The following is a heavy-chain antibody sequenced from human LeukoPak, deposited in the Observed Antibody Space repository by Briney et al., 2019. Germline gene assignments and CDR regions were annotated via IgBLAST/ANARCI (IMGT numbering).Heavy chain of an antibody. Sequence: GGSLRLSCAASGFTFSSYSMNWVRQAPGKGLEWVSSISSSSSYIYYADSVKGRFTISRDNAKNSLYLQMNSLRAEDTAVYYCARDRGYYDSSGSYYFDYWGQGTLVTVSS. D-gene: IGHD3-22*01. CDR1: GFTFSSYS. J-gene: IGHJ4*02. CDR2: ISSSSSYI. V-gene: IGHV3-21*01. CDR3: ARDRGYYDSSGSYYFDY.